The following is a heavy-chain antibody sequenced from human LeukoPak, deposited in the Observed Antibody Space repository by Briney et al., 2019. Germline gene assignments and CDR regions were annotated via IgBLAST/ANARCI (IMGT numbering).Heavy chain of an antibody. CDR2: ISGSGGST. Sequence: GGSLRLSCAASGFTFSSYAMSWVRRAPGKGLEWVSAISGSGGSTYYADSVKGRFTISRDNSKNTLYLQMNSLRAEDTAVYYCAKDRERHIVVVIDQDYWGQGTLVTVSS. CDR3: AKDRERHIVVVIDQDY. D-gene: IGHD2-21*01. CDR1: GFTFSSYA. J-gene: IGHJ4*02. V-gene: IGHV3-23*01.